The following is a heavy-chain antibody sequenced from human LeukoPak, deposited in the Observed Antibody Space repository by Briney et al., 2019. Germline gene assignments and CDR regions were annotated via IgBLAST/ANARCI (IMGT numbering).Heavy chain of an antibody. J-gene: IGHJ3*02. Sequence: SETLSLTCTVSGSSISSYYWSWIRQPPGKGLEWIGNIYYSGSTNYNPSLKSRVTISVDTSKNQFSPELSSVTAADTAVYCCARPAYSGSYYIPFDIWGQGTVVTVSS. CDR1: GSSISSYY. D-gene: IGHD1-26*01. CDR2: IYYSGST. V-gene: IGHV4-59*08. CDR3: ARPAYSGSYYIPFDI.